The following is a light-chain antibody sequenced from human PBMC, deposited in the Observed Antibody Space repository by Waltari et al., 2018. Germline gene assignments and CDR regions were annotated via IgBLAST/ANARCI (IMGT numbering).Light chain of an antibody. CDR2: GAS. J-gene: IGKJ1*01. CDR1: QSVSSN. CDR3: QQYNNWPRT. V-gene: IGKV3-15*01. Sequence: EIVMTQSPATLSVSPGERANLSCRARQSVSSNLAWYQQKPGQAPRLLIYGASTRATGIPARFSGSGSGTEFTLTISSLQSEDFAVYYCQQYNNWPRTFGQGTKVEIK.